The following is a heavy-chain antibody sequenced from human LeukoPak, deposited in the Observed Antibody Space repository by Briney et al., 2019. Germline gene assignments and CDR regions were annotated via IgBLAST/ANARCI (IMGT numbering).Heavy chain of an antibody. D-gene: IGHD5-18*01. Sequence: ASVKVSCKASGYTFTSYDINWVRQATGQGLEWMGWMNPNSGNTGHAQKFQGRVTMTRNTSISTAYMELSSLRSEDTAVYYCARANRAVTESDFDYWGQGTLVTVSS. CDR3: ARANRAVTESDFDY. CDR1: GYTFTSYD. V-gene: IGHV1-8*01. CDR2: MNPNSGNT. J-gene: IGHJ4*02.